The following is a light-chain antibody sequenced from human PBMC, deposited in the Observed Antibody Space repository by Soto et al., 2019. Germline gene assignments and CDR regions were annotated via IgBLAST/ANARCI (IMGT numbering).Light chain of an antibody. CDR3: QQFDSFLGT. CDR2: DAS. V-gene: IGKV1-33*01. Sequence: DIQMTQSPSSLSASVGDRVTITCQASQDMSNYVYWYQQKQGKAPKLLIYDASSLETWVPSRFSGSGFGTDLSFTINSLQPEDIATYYCQQFDSFLGTFEGVKNVEI. CDR1: QDMSNY. J-gene: IGKJ4*01.